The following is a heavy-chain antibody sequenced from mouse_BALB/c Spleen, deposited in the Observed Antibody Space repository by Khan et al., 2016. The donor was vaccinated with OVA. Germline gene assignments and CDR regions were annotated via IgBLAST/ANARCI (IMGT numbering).Heavy chain of an antibody. J-gene: IGHJ2*01. CDR2: IYPGDGDT. CDR3: ASHYGHYFDY. CDR1: GYTFTRYW. D-gene: IGHD1-1*02. Sequence: QVQLKQSGAELARPGASVKLSCKASGYTFTRYWMLWVKQRPGQGLEWIGAIYPGDGDTRYTQKFKSKATLTADKSSSTAYMQLSSLASDDSAVYYCASHYGHYFDYWGQGTTLTVSS. V-gene: IGHV1-87*01.